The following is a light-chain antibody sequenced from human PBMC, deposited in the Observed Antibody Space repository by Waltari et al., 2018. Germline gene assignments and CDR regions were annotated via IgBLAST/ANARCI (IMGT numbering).Light chain of an antibody. CDR1: SGHSDYA. V-gene: IGLV4-69*01. Sequence: QLVLTQSPSASASLGASVKLTCTLSSGHSDYAIAWHQQQPGKGPRYLMKLNSDGSHNKGDGIPARFSGSSSGAERYLTISSLQSEDEADYYCHAWRSGILVFAGGTKLTVL. J-gene: IGLJ2*01. CDR2: LNSDGSH. CDR3: HAWRSGILV.